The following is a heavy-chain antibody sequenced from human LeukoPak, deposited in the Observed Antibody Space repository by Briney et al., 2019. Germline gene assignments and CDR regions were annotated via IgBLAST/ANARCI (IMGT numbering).Heavy chain of an antibody. CDR1: GGSINIGGYS. CDR3: ARSSSIAVDPNWFDP. D-gene: IGHD6-19*01. J-gene: IGHJ5*02. CDR2: IYYSGST. Sequence: SETLSLTCAVSGGSINIGGYSWNWIRQPPGKGLEWIGYIYYSGSTYYNPSLKSRVTISVDTSKNQFSLKLSSVTAADTAVYYCARSSSIAVDPNWFDPWGQGTLVTVSS. V-gene: IGHV4-30-2*05.